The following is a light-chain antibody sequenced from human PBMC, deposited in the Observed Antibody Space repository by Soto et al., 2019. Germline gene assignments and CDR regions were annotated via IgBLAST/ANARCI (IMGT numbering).Light chain of an antibody. CDR3: QQANSFPLT. CDR2: GAS. CDR1: QSVSSN. J-gene: IGKJ4*01. Sequence: EIVMTQSPATLSVSPGERATLSCRASQSVSSNLAWYQQKPGQAPRLLIYGASTRATGIPARFSGSGSGTEFILTISSLQPEDFATYYCQQANSFPLTFGGGTKVDIK. V-gene: IGKV3-15*01.